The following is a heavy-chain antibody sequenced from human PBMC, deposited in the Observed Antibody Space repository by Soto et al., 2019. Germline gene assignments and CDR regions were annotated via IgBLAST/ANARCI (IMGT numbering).Heavy chain of an antibody. Sequence: LSLTCTVSGDSISTFYWGWMRQSPGKELEWIGYVYYTGSTNYNPSLKSRVTISVDRSKNQFSLKLTSANAADTAVYYCARGRTVRNYADDSSDYFYFFDYWGQGTQVTVS. CDR3: ARGRTVRNYADDSSDYFYFFDY. V-gene: IGHV4-59*01. CDR2: VYYTGST. D-gene: IGHD3-22*01. J-gene: IGHJ4*02. CDR1: GDSISTFY.